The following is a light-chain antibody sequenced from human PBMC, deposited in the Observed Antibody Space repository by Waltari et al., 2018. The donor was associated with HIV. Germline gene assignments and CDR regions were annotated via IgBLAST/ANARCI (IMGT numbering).Light chain of an antibody. J-gene: IGLJ2*01. CDR2: DDT. CDR1: NINAKN. V-gene: IGLV3-21*02. Sequence: SYVLTPPPSVSVAPGQTATITCGGNNINAKNVHWYQQTPGQAPVLVVYDDTYRPSGIPERFSGSNSGNTATLTISRVEDGDEADYYCQVWDGGSVHVIFGGGTKLTVL. CDR3: QVWDGGSVHVI.